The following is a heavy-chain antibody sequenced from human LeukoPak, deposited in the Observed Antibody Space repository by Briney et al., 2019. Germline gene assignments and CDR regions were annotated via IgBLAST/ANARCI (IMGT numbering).Heavy chain of an antibody. Sequence: GGSLRLSCAASGFTFTLYSMNWVRQAPGKGLEWISYISSSGFTIYYADSVKGRFTISRDNAQNSLYLQMNSLRAEDTAVYYCARDFVSGYSSSWYGCWGQGTLVTVSS. CDR1: GFTFTLYS. CDR3: ARDFVSGYSSSWYGC. J-gene: IGHJ5*01. CDR2: ISSSGFTI. V-gene: IGHV3-48*04. D-gene: IGHD6-13*01.